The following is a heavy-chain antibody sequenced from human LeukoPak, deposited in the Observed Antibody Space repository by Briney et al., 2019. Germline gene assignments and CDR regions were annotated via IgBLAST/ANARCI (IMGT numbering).Heavy chain of an antibody. J-gene: IGHJ4*02. CDR3: AKGSRNYAPSFFDY. CDR2: LSSSGSSI. D-gene: IGHD4-11*01. CDR1: GFTFKNYA. Sequence: GGSLRLSCTASGFTFKNYAMSWVRQAPGKGLEWVSALSSSGSSIYYADSVKGRFTISRDNSKNTLYLHLNSLRADDTALYYCAKGSRNYAPSFFDYRLQGTLVTVSS. V-gene: IGHV3-23*01.